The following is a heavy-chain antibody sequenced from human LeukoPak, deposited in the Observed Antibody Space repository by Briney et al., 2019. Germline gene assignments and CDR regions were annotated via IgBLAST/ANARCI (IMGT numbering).Heavy chain of an antibody. J-gene: IGHJ3*01. Sequence: PSETLSLTCSVSGDSISSSYWSWIRQPPGKGLEWIGNIYNSANTNYNPSLQRLVTISGDTCKSQLSLQVTSLIAADTALVYCATRFTSRSYGNGYYYGHDAFDVWGQGTLVTVSS. CDR2: IYNSANT. CDR3: ATRFTSRSYGNGYYYGHDAFDV. CDR1: GDSISSSY. D-gene: IGHD3-22*01. V-gene: IGHV4-59*08.